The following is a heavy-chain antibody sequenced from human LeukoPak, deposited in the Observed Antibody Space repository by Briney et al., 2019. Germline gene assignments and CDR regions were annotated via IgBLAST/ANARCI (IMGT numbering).Heavy chain of an antibody. J-gene: IGHJ4*02. CDR1: GYTFTSYD. CDR2: MNPNSGNT. V-gene: IGHV1-8*03. CDR3: ARGTGYDILTYLDY. Sequence: ASVKVSCKASGYTFTSYDINWVRQATGQGLEWMGWMNPNSGNTGYAQKFQGRVTITRNTSISTAYMELSSLRSEDTAVYYCARGTGYDILTYLDYWGQGTLVTVSS. D-gene: IGHD3-9*01.